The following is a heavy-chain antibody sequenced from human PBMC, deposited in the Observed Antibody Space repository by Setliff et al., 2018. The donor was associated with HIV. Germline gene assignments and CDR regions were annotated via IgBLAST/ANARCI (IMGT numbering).Heavy chain of an antibody. Sequence: GGSLRLSCAASGFTFSTFWMGWVRQAPGKGREWVAHIKPDGSSKKYVDSVKGRFTISRDNAKDSLYLQMNNVRAEDTAVYYCTRMIPPRSNRFSSGWFDYWGQGTVVTVS. CDR2: IKPDGSSK. CDR1: GFTFSTFW. V-gene: IGHV3-7*01. CDR3: TRMIPPRSNRFSSGWFDY. D-gene: IGHD6-19*01. J-gene: IGHJ4*02.